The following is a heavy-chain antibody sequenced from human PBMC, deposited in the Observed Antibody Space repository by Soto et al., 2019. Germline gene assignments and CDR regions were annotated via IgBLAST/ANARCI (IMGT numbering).Heavy chain of an antibody. CDR3: ATGVGLLEWTHSFDF. CDR2: INSNGGST. V-gene: IGHV3-23*01. Sequence: EVQLLESGGGLVQPGGSLRLSCAASTFTFSSYAMSWVRQAPGKGLEWVSAINSNGGSTYYADSVKGRFTISRDNSKSTLYLQVNSLGAEDTAVYYCATGVGLLEWTHSFDFWGQGTLVTVSS. J-gene: IGHJ4*02. D-gene: IGHD3-3*01. CDR1: TFTFSSYA.